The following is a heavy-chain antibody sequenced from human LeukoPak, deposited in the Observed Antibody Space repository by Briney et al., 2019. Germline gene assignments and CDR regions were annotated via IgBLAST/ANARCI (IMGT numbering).Heavy chain of an antibody. Sequence: TLSLTCTVSGGSVSSGSYYWSRIRQPPGKGLEWIGYIYYSGSTYYNPSLKSRVTISVDTSKNQFSLKLSSVTAADMAVYYCARDSRHSGILDYWGQGTLVTVSS. CDR3: ARDSRHSGILDY. CDR2: IYYSGST. D-gene: IGHD1-14*01. J-gene: IGHJ4*02. V-gene: IGHV4-31*03. CDR1: GGSVSSGSYY.